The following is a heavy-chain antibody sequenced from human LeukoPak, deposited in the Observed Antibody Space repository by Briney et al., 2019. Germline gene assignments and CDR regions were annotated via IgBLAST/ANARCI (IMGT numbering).Heavy chain of an antibody. D-gene: IGHD3-10*01. CDR3: SKDLTSDFGGDLDP. J-gene: IGHJ5*02. CDR1: GFTFSSYG. CDR2: ISFDGSQK. V-gene: IGHV3-30*02. Sequence: GGSLRLSCAASGFTFSSYGMHWVRQAPGKGLEWVALISFDGSQKYYADSVKGRFTISRDNSKSTVYLQMNSLRVEGAAVYYCSKDLTSDFGGDLDPWGQGTLVTVSS.